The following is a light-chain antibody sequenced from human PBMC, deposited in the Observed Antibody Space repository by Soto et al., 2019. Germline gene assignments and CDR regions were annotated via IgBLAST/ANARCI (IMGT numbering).Light chain of an antibody. CDR2: DVN. J-gene: IGLJ1*01. CDR3: CAYAGSYPLYV. Sequence: QSVLTQPRSVSGSPGQSVTISCTGTSSDVGGSNYVSWYQQHPGKAPKLIVFDVNKRPSGVPYRFSGSKSGYTASLTISGLQADDDSDYYCCAYAGSYPLYVFGTGTKVTVL. CDR1: SSDVGGSNY. V-gene: IGLV2-11*01.